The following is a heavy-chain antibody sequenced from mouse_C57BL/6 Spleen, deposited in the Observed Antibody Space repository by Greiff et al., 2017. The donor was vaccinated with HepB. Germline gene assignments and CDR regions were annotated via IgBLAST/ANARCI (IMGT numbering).Heavy chain of an antibody. J-gene: IGHJ2*01. CDR1: GFTFSSYA. CDR2: ISDGGSYT. D-gene: IGHD2-5*01. Sequence: DVMLVESGGGLVKPGGSLKLSCAASGFTFSSYAMSWVRQTPEKRLEWVATISDGGSYTYYPDNVKGRFTISRDNAKNNLYLQMSHLKSEDTAMYYCARDASNYGVDYWGQGTTLTVSS. V-gene: IGHV5-4*01. CDR3: ARDASNYGVDY.